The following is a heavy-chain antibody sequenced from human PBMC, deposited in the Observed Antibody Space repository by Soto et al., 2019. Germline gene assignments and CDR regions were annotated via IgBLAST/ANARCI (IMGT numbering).Heavy chain of an antibody. Sequence: QLQLQESGPGLVKPSETLSLTCTVSGGSISSSSYYWGWIRQPPGKGLEWIGSIYQSGSTSYNPSANSRVAISVETSKNQFSRKLTSVTAADTAVYSCARAPYSGRPIDSWGQGTLVTVSP. CDR3: ARAPYSGRPIDS. V-gene: IGHV4-39*01. J-gene: IGHJ4*02. D-gene: IGHD4-4*01. CDR2: IYQSGST. CDR1: GGSISSSSYY.